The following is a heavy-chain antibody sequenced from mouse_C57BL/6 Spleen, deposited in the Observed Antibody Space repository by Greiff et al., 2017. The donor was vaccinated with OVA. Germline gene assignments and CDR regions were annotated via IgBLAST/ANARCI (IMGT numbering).Heavy chain of an antibody. D-gene: IGHD1-1*01. J-gene: IGHJ2*01. CDR2: IDPSDSYT. CDR3: ARLLRYQNRDY. CDR1: GYTFTSYW. V-gene: IGHV1-59*01. Sequence: QVQLQQPGAELVRPGTSVKLSCKASGYTFTSYWMHWVKQRPGHGLEWIGVIDPSDSYTNYNQKFKGKATLTVDTSSSTAYMQLSSLTSEDSAVYYCARLLRYQNRDYWGQGTTLTVAS.